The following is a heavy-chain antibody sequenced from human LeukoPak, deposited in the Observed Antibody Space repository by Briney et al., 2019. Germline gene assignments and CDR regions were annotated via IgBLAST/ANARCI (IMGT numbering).Heavy chain of an antibody. CDR3: AKAFSSSWYGFDY. Sequence: GGSLRLSCAVSGFTFSNYAMNWVRQAPGKGLEWVSGISGNGGRTYYADSVQGRFTISRDNSKNTLYLQMKSLRPEDTAIYYCAKAFSSSWYGFDYWGQGTLVTVSS. D-gene: IGHD6-13*01. CDR1: GFTFSNYA. V-gene: IGHV3-23*01. J-gene: IGHJ4*02. CDR2: ISGNGGRT.